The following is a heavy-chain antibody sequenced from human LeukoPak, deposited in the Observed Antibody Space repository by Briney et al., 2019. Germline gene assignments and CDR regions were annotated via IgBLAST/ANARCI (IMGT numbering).Heavy chain of an antibody. CDR2: MYLSGTT. CDR3: AGLEGRYSTGLYYYFDY. V-gene: IGHV4-4*02. Sequence: SETLSLTCAVSGGSISSINLWSWVRQPPGKGLEWIGEMYLSGTTHYNPSLKSRVTISIDKSRNQLSLELSSVTAADTAVYYCAGLEGRYSTGLYYYFDYWGQGILVTVSS. J-gene: IGHJ4*02. CDR1: GGSISSINL. D-gene: IGHD6-19*01.